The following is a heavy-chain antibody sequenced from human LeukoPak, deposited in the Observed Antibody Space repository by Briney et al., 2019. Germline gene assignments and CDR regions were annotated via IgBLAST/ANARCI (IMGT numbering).Heavy chain of an antibody. CDR2: ILSDGSKE. CDR3: AKDRGYSYGISEY. D-gene: IGHD5-18*01. CDR1: GFTFSSYG. V-gene: IGHV3-33*06. J-gene: IGHJ4*02. Sequence: GGSLRLSCAASGFTFSSYGMHWVRQAPGKGLEWVAVILSDGSKEFYTDSVKGRFTISRDNSKNTLYLQMNSLRAEDTAVYYCAKDRGYSYGISEYWGQGTLVTVSS.